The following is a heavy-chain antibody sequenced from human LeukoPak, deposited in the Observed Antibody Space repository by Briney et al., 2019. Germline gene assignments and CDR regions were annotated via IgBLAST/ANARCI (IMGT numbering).Heavy chain of an antibody. D-gene: IGHD3-3*01. Sequence: PSETLSLTCAVYGGSFSGYYWSWICQPPGKGLEWIGEINHSGSTNYNPSLKSRVTISVDTSKNQFSLKLGSVTAADTAVYYCARRGVWSGYSLDHWGQGTLVTVSS. CDR2: INHSGST. J-gene: IGHJ5*02. V-gene: IGHV4-34*01. CDR3: ARRGVWSGYSLDH. CDR1: GGSFSGYY.